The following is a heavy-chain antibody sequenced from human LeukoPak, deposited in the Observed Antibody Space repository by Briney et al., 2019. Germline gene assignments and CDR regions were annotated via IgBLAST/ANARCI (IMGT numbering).Heavy chain of an antibody. D-gene: IGHD1/OR15-1a*01. CDR2: HSHSGSA. Sequence: PSETLSLTCTVSGASINSDTYYWGWIRQPPGEGLEWIGTHSHSGSAYYHTSRRSRITKSLDKSENQLSLKLYSVPAADTAIYYGARYQTGTMFAVWGQGTLVTVSS. J-gene: IGHJ4*02. CDR3: ARYQTGTMFAV. CDR1: GASINSDTYY. V-gene: IGHV4-39*07.